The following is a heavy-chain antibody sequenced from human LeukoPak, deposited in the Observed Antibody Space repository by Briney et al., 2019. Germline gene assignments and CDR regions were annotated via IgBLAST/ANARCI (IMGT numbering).Heavy chain of an antibody. CDR2: IYTSGST. CDR3: ARDRDIVVVPAGGGYFDY. V-gene: IGHV4-4*07. D-gene: IGHD2-2*01. J-gene: IGHJ4*02. Sequence: SENLSLTCTVSGGSISSYYWSWIRQPAGKGLEWIGRIYTSGSTNYNPSLKSRVTMSVDTSKNQFSLKLSSVTAADTAVYYCARDRDIVVVPAGGGYFDYWGQGTLVTVSS. CDR1: GGSISSYY.